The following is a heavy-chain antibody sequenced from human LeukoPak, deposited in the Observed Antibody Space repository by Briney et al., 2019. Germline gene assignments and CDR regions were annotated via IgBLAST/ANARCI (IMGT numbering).Heavy chain of an antibody. CDR2: IHPGDSDT. CDR3: ARPQWPRAVDAFDI. CDR1: GYSFTSYW. D-gene: IGHD6-19*01. V-gene: IGHV5-51*01. J-gene: IGHJ3*02. Sequence: GESLKISCKGSGYSFTSYWVGWVRQMPGKGLEWMGIIHPGDSDTRYSPSFQGQVTISADKSISTAYLQWSSLKASDTAMYYCARPQWPRAVDAFDIWGQGTMVTVSS.